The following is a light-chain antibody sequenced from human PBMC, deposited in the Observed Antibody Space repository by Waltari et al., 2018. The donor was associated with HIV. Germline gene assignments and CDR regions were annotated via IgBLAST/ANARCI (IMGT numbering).Light chain of an antibody. V-gene: IGLV1-47*01. CDR3: AGWDESLSGVI. CDR1: SSNIGTNN. Sequence: QSVLTQTPSTSGTPGQKVTISCHGSSSNIGTNNVYWYQKLPGTAPKLLIYKNDQRPSGVPDRFSGSKSVASASLAIIGLRSGDEGDYYCAGWDESLSGVIFGGGTKLSVL. J-gene: IGLJ2*01. CDR2: KND.